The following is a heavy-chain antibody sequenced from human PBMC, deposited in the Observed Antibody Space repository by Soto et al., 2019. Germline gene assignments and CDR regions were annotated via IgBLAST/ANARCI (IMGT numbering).Heavy chain of an antibody. Sequence: QVQLQQWGAGLLKPSETLSLTCAVYGGSFSGYYWSWIRQPPGKGLEWIGEINHSGSTNYNPSLKXXVXIXXDTSKHQFSLKLRSVTAADTAVNYCARGGYSGLSYWGQGTLVTVSS. CDR1: GGSFSGYY. V-gene: IGHV4-34*01. D-gene: IGHD6-13*01. CDR2: INHSGST. CDR3: ARGGYSGLSY. J-gene: IGHJ4*02.